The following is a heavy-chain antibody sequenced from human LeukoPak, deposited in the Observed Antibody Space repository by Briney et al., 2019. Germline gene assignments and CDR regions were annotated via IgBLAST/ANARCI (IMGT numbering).Heavy chain of an antibody. Sequence: SVKVSCKASGGTFSSYAISWVRQAPGQGLEWMGGIIPIFGTANYAQKFQGRVTITADKSTSTAYMELSSLRSEDMAVYYCAGRLVATTGDYWGQGTLVTVSS. V-gene: IGHV1-69*06. D-gene: IGHD5-12*01. CDR2: IIPIFGTA. J-gene: IGHJ4*02. CDR1: GGTFSSYA. CDR3: AGRLVATTGDY.